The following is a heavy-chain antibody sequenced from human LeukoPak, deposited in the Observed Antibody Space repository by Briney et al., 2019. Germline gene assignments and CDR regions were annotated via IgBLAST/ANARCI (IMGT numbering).Heavy chain of an antibody. J-gene: IGHJ5*02. D-gene: IGHD6-19*01. V-gene: IGHV4-34*01. CDR2: INHSGST. CDR3: ASFIAVAGAGFDP. CDR1: GGSFSGYY. Sequence: SETLSLTCAVYGGSFSGYYWSWIRQPPGKGLEWIGEINHSGSTNYNPSLKSRVTISVDTSKNQFSLKLSSVTAADTAVYYCASFIAVAGAGFDPWGQGTLVTVSS.